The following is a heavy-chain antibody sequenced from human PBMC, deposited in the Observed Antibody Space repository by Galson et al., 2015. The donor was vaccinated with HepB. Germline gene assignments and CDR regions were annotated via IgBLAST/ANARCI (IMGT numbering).Heavy chain of an antibody. Sequence: CAISGDSVSSNRVAWNWTRQSPSRGLEWLGRTYYRSKWYSDFAVSVKGRITVNPDTSKNQLSLHLNSVTPEDTAVYYCARDDYSGWYFGHWGQGTLVTVSS. CDR1: GDSVSSNRVA. J-gene: IGHJ4*02. CDR3: ARDDYSGWYFGH. D-gene: IGHD6-19*01. V-gene: IGHV6-1*01. CDR2: TYYRSKWYS.